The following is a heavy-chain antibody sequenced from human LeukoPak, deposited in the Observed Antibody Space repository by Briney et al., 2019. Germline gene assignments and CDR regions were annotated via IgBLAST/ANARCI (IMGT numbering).Heavy chain of an antibody. D-gene: IGHD1-26*01. CDR2: IKYDGTEK. J-gene: IGHJ4*02. V-gene: IGHV3-7*01. Sequence: GGSLRLSCAATGFTFTNYWMSWFRQAPGKGLEWVANIKYDGTEKQYGDSVKGRFTISRDNANNSVSLQMNSLRADDTAVYFCARYLNSGPEDFWGRGTLVTVSS. CDR1: GFTFTNYW. CDR3: ARYLNSGPEDF.